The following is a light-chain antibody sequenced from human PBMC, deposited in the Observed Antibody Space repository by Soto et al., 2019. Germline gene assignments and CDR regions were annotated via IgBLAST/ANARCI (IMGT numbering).Light chain of an antibody. CDR2: KAS. CDR3: QQYDTSPLT. V-gene: IGKV1-5*03. CDR1: QSVNSW. Sequence: DIQMTQSPSTLSASVGDRVTITCRASQSVNSWLAWYQQKPGKAPKLLLYKASSLESGVPSRFSGSGSATEFTLTISSLQPDDFGTYYCQQYDTSPLTFGGGTKVDIK. J-gene: IGKJ4*01.